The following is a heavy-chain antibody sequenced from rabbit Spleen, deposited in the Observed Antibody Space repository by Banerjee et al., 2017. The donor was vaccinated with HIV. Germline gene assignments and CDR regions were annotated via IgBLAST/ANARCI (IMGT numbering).Heavy chain of an antibody. D-gene: IGHD8-1*01. J-gene: IGHJ6*01. CDR2: IYAGSSGST. CDR1: GFTISGSYY. Sequence: QSLEESGGGLVQPEGSLTLTCTASGFTISGSYYMCWVRQAPGKGLEWIACIYAGSSGSTYYASWVNGRFTISSHNAQNTLYLQLNSLTAADTATYFCARDTGTSFSSYGMDLWGQGTLVTVS. V-gene: IGHV1S40*01. CDR3: ARDTGTSFSSYGMDL.